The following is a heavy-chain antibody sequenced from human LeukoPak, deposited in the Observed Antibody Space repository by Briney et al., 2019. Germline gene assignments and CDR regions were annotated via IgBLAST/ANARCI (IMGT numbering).Heavy chain of an antibody. D-gene: IGHD3-16*01. CDR1: GGSISIYY. CDR3: ARDHGGVFDP. CDR2: IYYSGST. V-gene: IGHV4-59*01. Sequence: SETLSLTCTVSGGSISIYYWSWIRQPPGKGLEWIGYIYYSGSTNYNPSLKSRVTISVDTSKNQFSLKLSSVTAADTAVYYCARDHGGVFDPWGQGTLVTVSS. J-gene: IGHJ5*02.